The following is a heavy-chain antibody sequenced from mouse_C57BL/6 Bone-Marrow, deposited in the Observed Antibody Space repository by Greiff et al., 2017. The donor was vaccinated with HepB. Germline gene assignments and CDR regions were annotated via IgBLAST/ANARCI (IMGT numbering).Heavy chain of an antibody. CDR3: ARPDWDGYCYFDV. V-gene: IGHV1-80*01. CDR2: IYPGDGDT. CDR1: GYAFSSYW. D-gene: IGHD4-1*01. Sequence: VTLVESGAELVKPGASVKISCKASGYAFSSYWMNWVKQRPGKGLEWIGQIYPGDGDTNYNGKFKGKATLTADKSSSTAYMQLSSLTSEDSAVYFCARPDWDGYCYFDVWGTGTTVTVSS. J-gene: IGHJ1*03.